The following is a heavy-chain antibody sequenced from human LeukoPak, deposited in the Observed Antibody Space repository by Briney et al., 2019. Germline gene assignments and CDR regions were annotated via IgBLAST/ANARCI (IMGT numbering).Heavy chain of an antibody. J-gene: IGHJ4*02. CDR3: AKDGGSYSLDY. CDR1: GFTFSSYG. CDR2: IWYDGSNK. V-gene: IGHV3-30*02. D-gene: IGHD1-26*01. Sequence: PGGSLRLSCAASGFTFSSYGMHWVRQAPGKGLEWVAFIWYDGSNKYYTDSVKGRFTVSRDNSKNTVYLQMNTLRFEDTAMYYCAKDGGSYSLDYWGLGTLVTVSS.